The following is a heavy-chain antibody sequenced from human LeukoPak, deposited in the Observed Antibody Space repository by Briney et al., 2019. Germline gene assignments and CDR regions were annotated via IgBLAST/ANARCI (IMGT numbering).Heavy chain of an antibody. CDR1: GGSISSGGYS. CDR3: ARGRRGYDSSGYYFIWFDP. J-gene: IGHJ5*02. CDR2: IYHSGST. D-gene: IGHD3-22*01. Sequence: SETLSLTCAVSGGSISSGGYSWSWIRQPPGKGLEWIGYIYHSGSTYHNPSLKSRVTITVDRSKNQFSLKLSSVTAADTAVYYCARGRRGYDSSGYYFIWFDPWDQGTLVTVSS. V-gene: IGHV4-30-2*01.